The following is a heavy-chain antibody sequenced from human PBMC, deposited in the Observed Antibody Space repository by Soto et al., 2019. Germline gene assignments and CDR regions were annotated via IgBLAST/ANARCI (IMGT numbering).Heavy chain of an antibody. CDR3: VRDGTKTLRDWFDP. CDR1: GASISGFY. D-gene: IGHD1-1*01. V-gene: IGHV4-4*07. J-gene: IGHJ5*02. Sequence: SETLSLTCTVSGASISGFYWSWIRKSAGKGLEWIGRIYATGTTDYNPSLKSRVMMSVDTSKEQFSLKLRSVTAADTAVYYCVRDGTKTLRDWFDPWGQGISVTVSS. CDR2: IYATGTT.